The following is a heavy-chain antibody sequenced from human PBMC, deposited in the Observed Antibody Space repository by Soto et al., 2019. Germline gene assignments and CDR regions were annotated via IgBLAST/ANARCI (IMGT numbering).Heavy chain of an antibody. CDR1: GGSFSGYY. J-gene: IGHJ5*02. V-gene: IGHV4-34*01. D-gene: IGHD6-6*01. CDR2: INHSGST. CDR3: ARGDSSSST. Sequence: TLSLTCAVYGGSFSGYYWSWIRQPPGKGLEWIGEINHSGSTNYNPSLKSRVTISVDTSKNQFSLKLSSVTAADTAVYYCARGDSSSSTWGQGTLVTVSS.